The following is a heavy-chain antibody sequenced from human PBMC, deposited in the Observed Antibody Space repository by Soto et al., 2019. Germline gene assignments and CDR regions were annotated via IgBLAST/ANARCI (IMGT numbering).Heavy chain of an antibody. CDR1: GGSVESSSC. D-gene: IGHD2-15*01. V-gene: IGHV4-4*02. CDR2: IYHSGTF. Sequence: TLSLTCAVSGGSVESSSCWSWVRQAPGKGLEWIGEIYHSGTFNYNPSLASRVSVSVDKSTNQFSLNLNSVTAADTAVYYCVRSVPAATWAYNGMDVWGQGTTVTVSS. J-gene: IGHJ6*02. CDR3: VRSVPAATWAYNGMDV.